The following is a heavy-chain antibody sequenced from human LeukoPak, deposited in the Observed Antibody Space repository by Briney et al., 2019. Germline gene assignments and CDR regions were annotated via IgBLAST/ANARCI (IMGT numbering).Heavy chain of an antibody. CDR3: ARDVTYSGSYHDVCDV. Sequence: PGGSLRLSCAASGFTLRNYEMNWLRQAPGRGLEWVSFISSATTKYSDSVRGRFTVSRDNAKNSLFLQMNSLRAEDTAVNYCARDVTYSGSYHDVCDVWGQGTMVTVSS. D-gene: IGHD1-26*01. CDR2: ISSATT. J-gene: IGHJ3*01. V-gene: IGHV3-48*03. CDR1: GFTLRNYE.